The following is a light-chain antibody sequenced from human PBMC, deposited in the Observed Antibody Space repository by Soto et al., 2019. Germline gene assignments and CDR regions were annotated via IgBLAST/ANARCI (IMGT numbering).Light chain of an antibody. J-gene: IGKJ2*01. V-gene: IGKV1-5*03. CDR3: QQYNSYST. Sequence: DIQMTQSPSTLSASVGDRVTITCRASQSISSWLAWYQQKPGKAPKLLIYKASSLESEGPSRFSGSGSGTEFTLTISSLQPDDFATYYCQQYNSYSTFGQGTKLEIK. CDR1: QSISSW. CDR2: KAS.